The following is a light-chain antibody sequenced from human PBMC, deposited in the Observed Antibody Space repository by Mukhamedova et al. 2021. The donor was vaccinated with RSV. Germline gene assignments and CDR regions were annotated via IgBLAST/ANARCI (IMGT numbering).Light chain of an antibody. Sequence: GQTARITCGGSDIGSKNVHWYQQKPGQAPVVVIHRDTKRPSEIPDRFSGSNSGNTATLTISGAQGGDEADYYCQVWDGSNVGFGG. V-gene: IGLV3-9*01. J-gene: IGLJ2*01. CDR3: QVWDGSNVG. CDR1: DIGSKN. CDR2: RDT.